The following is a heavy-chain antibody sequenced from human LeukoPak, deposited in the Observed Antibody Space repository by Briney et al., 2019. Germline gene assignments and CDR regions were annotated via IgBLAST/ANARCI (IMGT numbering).Heavy chain of an antibody. CDR1: GFTSSSYA. CDR3: AKDKGDYTSSSSSYNWFDS. V-gene: IGHV3-23*01. D-gene: IGHD6-6*01. CDR2: ISGSGGST. J-gene: IGHJ5*01. Sequence: GGSLRLSCAASGFTSSSYAMSWVRQAPGKGPEWVSAISGSGGSTYYPDSVKGRFTISRDNPKNTLYLQISSLRAEDTALYYCAKDKGDYTSSSSSYNWFDSWGQGTLVTVSS.